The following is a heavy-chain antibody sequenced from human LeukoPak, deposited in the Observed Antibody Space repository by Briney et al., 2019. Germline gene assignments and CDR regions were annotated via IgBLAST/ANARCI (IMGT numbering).Heavy chain of an antibody. CDR1: GFSFSNHG. J-gene: IGHJ4*02. CDR3: ARAGPPHYYFDY. V-gene: IGHV3-33*01. Sequence: PGGSLRLSCAASGFSFSNHGIHWVRQAPGKGLEWVSLIWYDGSNKYYADSVKGRFTISRDDSKNTVYLQMNSLRAGDTSVYYCARAGPPHYYFDYWGQGTLVTVSS. CDR2: IWYDGSNK.